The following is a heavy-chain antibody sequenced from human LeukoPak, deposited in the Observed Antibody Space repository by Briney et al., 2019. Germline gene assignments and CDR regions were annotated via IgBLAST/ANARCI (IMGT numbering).Heavy chain of an antibody. V-gene: IGHV1-18*01. D-gene: IGHD1-7*01. CDR1: GGTFSSYA. CDR2: ISAYNGNT. Sequence: GASVTVSCKASGGTFSSYAISWVRQAPGQGREWMGWISAYNGNTNYAQKLQGRVTMTTDTSTSTAYMELRSLRSDDTAVYYCARSRTSDWNYYYYYYYMDVWGKGTTVTVSS. J-gene: IGHJ6*03. CDR3: ARSRTSDWNYYYYYYYMDV.